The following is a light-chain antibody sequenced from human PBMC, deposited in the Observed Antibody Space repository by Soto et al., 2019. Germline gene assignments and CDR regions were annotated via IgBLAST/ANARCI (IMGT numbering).Light chain of an antibody. Sequence: DIQMTQSPSTLSGSVGDRVTITCRASQTISSWLAWYQQKPGKAPKLLIYKASTLESGVPSRFSGSGSGTDFTLTISSLQPEDFATYYCQQSYSTPQTFGQGTKVDIK. CDR3: QQSYSTPQT. CDR2: KAS. V-gene: IGKV1-5*03. J-gene: IGKJ1*01. CDR1: QTISSW.